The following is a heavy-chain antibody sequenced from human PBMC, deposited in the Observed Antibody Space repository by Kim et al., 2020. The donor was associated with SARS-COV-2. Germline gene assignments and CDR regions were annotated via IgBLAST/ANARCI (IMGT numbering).Heavy chain of an antibody. CDR1: GFSVRNAH. J-gene: IGHJ2*01. V-gene: IGHV3-66*01. CDR2: MYSGGTT. Sequence: GGSLRLSCVASGFSVRNAHMNWVRQAPGQGLEWVSVMYSGGTTDYADSVNGRFTISRDNSENSLSLQMDSLRAEDTAVYYCARDVLHDGYAFFDLWCRGT. D-gene: IGHD2-8*01. CDR3: ARDVLHDGYAFFDL.